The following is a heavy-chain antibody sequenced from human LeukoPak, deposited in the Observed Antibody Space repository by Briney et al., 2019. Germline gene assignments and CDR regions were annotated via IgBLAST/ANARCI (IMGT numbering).Heavy chain of an antibody. CDR2: INSDGSST. J-gene: IGHJ4*02. V-gene: IGHV3-74*01. D-gene: IGHD3-10*01. CDR1: GFTFSSYW. Sequence: SGGSLRLSCAASGFTFSSYWMHWVRQAPGKGLVWVSRINSDGSSTSYADSVKGRFTISRDNAKNTLYLQMNSLRAEDTAVYYCARVEYYYGSGSHFDYWGQGTLVTVSS. CDR3: ARVEYYYGSGSHFDY.